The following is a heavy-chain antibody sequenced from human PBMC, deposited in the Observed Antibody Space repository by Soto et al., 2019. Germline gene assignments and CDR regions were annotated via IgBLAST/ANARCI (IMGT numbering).Heavy chain of an antibody. D-gene: IGHD3-9*01. CDR1: GYSFTSYW. Sequence: GESLKISCKGSGYSFTSYWIGWVRQMPGKGLEWMGIIYPGDSDTRYSPSFQGQVTISADKSISTAYLQWSSLKASDTAMYYCATGTLIYDILTGYYAPITPYFDYWGQGTLVTVSS. V-gene: IGHV5-51*01. CDR2: IYPGDSDT. J-gene: IGHJ4*02. CDR3: ATGTLIYDILTGYYAPITPYFDY.